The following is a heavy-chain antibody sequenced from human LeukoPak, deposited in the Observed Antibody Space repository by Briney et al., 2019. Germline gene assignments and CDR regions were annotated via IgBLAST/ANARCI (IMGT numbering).Heavy chain of an antibody. D-gene: IGHD5-24*01. CDR1: GFTFSSYG. CDR2: ISYDGSNK. J-gene: IGHJ4*02. Sequence: GGSLRLSCAASGFTFSSYGIHWVRQAPGKGLEWVAVISYDGSNKYFADSVKGRFTISRDDSKNTLYLQMNSLRAEDTAVYYCASSTITATLDYWGQGTLVTVSS. CDR3: ASSTITATLDY. V-gene: IGHV3-30*03.